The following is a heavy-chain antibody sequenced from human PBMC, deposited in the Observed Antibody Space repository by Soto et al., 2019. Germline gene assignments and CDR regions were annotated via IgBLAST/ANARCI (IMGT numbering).Heavy chain of an antibody. Sequence: SLRLSCAASGFTFSSYAMSWVRQAPGKGLEWVSAISGSGGSTYYADSVKGRFTISRDNSKNTLYLQMNSLRAEDTAVYYCAKDWPQDSSRWYTSDACEICSQRTTVTVSS. V-gene: IGHV3-23*01. CDR3: AKDWPQDSSRWYTSDACEI. CDR1: GFTFSSYA. D-gene: IGHD6-13*01. J-gene: IGHJ3*02. CDR2: ISGSGGST.